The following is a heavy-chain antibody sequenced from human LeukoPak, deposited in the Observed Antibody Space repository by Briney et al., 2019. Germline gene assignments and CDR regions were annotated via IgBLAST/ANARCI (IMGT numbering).Heavy chain of an antibody. CDR2: ISAYNGNT. CDR1: GYTFTSYG. V-gene: IGHV1-18*01. J-gene: IGHJ4*02. CDR3: ARAPAPMYSGRYFRY. Sequence: ASVKVSCKASGYTFTSYGISWVRQAPGQGLEWMGWISAYNGNTNYAQKLQGRVTMTTDTSTSTAYMELRSLRSDDTAVYYCARAPAPMYSGRYFRYWGQGTLVTVSS. D-gene: IGHD1-26*01.